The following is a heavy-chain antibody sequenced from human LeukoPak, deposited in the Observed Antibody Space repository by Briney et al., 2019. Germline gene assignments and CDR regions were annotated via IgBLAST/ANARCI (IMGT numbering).Heavy chain of an antibody. CDR1: GYTLTELS. J-gene: IGHJ3*02. D-gene: IGHD3-3*01. V-gene: IGHV1-24*01. Sequence: ASVKVSCKVSGYTLTELSMHWVRQAPGKGLEWMGGFDPEDGETIYAQKFQGRVTMTEDTSTHTAYMELSGLRSEDTAVYYCARGAPHLYYDFWSGFSDAFDIWGQGTMVTVSS. CDR2: FDPEDGET. CDR3: ARGAPHLYYDFWSGFSDAFDI.